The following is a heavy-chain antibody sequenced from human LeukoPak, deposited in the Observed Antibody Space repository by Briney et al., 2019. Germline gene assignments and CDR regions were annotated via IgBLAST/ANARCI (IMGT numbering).Heavy chain of an antibody. V-gene: IGHV4-34*01. J-gene: IGHJ4*02. CDR2: INHSGST. CDR1: GGSFSGYY. Sequence: SETLSLTCAVYGGSFSGYYWSWIRQPPGKGLEWIGEINHSGSTNYNPSLKSRVTISVDTSKNQFSLKLSSVTAADTAVYYCARETYCAADCYSGFDFWGQGTLVTVSS. CDR3: ARETYCAADCYSGFDF. D-gene: IGHD2-21*02.